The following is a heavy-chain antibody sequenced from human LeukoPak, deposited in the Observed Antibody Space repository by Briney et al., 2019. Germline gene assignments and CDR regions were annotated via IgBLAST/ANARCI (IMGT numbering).Heavy chain of an antibody. CDR1: GFTFSSYD. D-gene: IGHD3/OR15-3a*01. CDR3: ARLDGDYNYYGMDV. CDR2: IGTAGDT. Sequence: GGSLRLSCAASGFTFSSYDMHWVRQATGKGLEWVSAIGTAGDTYYPGSVKGRFTISRENAKNSLYLQMNSLRAGDTAVYYCARLDGDYNYYGMDVWGQGTTVTVSS. V-gene: IGHV3-13*01. J-gene: IGHJ6*02.